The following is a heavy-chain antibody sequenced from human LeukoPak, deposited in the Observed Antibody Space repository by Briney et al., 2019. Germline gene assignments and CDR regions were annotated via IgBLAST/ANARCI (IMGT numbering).Heavy chain of an antibody. Sequence: GGSLRLSCAASGFPFSSYAMHGVRQAPGKGLEWVAVISYDGSNKYYADSVKGRFTISRDNSKNTLYLQMNSLRAEDTAVYYCARGRIVVVPAATDPDAFDIWGQGTMVTVSS. V-gene: IGHV3-30-3*01. J-gene: IGHJ3*02. CDR2: ISYDGSNK. CDR1: GFPFSSYA. D-gene: IGHD2-2*01. CDR3: ARGRIVVVPAATDPDAFDI.